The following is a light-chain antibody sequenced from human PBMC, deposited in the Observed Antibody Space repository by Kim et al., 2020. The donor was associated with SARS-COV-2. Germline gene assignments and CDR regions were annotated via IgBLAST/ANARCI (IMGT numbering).Light chain of an antibody. J-gene: IGKJ4*01. Sequence: EVVLTQSPATLSVSPGERATLSCRASQSISSDLAWYQQKPGQSPRLPISGAAGRASGIPPRFSATGSGTEFSLTISSLQPEDVAVYYCQQYHHWPPLTFGGGTKVDIK. CDR1: QSISSD. CDR2: GAA. V-gene: IGKV3-15*01. CDR3: QQYHHWPPLT.